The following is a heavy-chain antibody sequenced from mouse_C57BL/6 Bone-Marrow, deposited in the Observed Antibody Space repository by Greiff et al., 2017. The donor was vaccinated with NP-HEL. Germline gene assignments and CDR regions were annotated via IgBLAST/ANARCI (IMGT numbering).Heavy chain of an antibody. CDR1: GYTFTSYW. D-gene: IGHD1-1*01. V-gene: IGHV1-59*01. CDR2: IDPSDSYT. CDR3: ARSGYGSSSVYLDY. J-gene: IGHJ2*01. Sequence: QVQLQQPGAELVRPGTSVKLSCKASGYTFTSYWMHWVKQRPGQGLEWIGVIDPSDSYTNYNQKFKGKATLTVDTSSSTAYMQLSSLTSEDSAVYYCARSGYGSSSVYLDYWGQGTTLTVSS.